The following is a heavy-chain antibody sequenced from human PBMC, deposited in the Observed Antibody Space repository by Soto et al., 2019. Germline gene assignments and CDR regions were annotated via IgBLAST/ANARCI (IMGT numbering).Heavy chain of an antibody. CDR2: ISYDGSNK. V-gene: IGHV3-30-3*01. D-gene: IGHD3-9*01. Sequence: GGSLRLSCAASGFTFSSYAMHWVRQAPGKGLEWVAVISYDGSNKYYADSVKGRFTISRDNSKNTLYLQMNSLRAEDTAVYYCARLFYDILSYMDVWGKGTTVTVSS. CDR1: GFTFSSYA. CDR3: ARLFYDILSYMDV. J-gene: IGHJ6*03.